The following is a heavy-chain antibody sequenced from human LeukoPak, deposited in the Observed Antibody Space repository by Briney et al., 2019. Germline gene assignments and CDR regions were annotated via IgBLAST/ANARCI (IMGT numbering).Heavy chain of an antibody. CDR1: GIIFNNFA. Sequence: GGSLRLSCAASGIIFNNFAFHWVRQAPGKGLEWVAAVSYDGSNKYYADSVRGRLTISRDNSKNTLYLQMNSLRAEDTAVYYCARAGRADGDYHYFDYWGQGTLVTVSS. D-gene: IGHD4-17*01. J-gene: IGHJ4*02. V-gene: IGHV3-30-3*01. CDR2: VSYDGSNK. CDR3: ARAGRADGDYHYFDY.